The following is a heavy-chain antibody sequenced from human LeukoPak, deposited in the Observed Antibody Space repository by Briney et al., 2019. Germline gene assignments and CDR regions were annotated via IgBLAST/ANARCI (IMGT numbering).Heavy chain of an antibody. J-gene: IGHJ4*02. Sequence: XGSLRLSCAASGFTFSNAWMTWVRQAPGKGLEWIGRIKSKTEGGTTNYAAPVKGRFTISRDDSKNTLYRQMNSLKTEDTAVYYCTRAVPGSLDYGGQGTLVTVSS. V-gene: IGHV3-15*01. D-gene: IGHD3-10*01. CDR1: GFTFSNAW. CDR3: TRAVPGSLDY. CDR2: IKSKTEGGTT.